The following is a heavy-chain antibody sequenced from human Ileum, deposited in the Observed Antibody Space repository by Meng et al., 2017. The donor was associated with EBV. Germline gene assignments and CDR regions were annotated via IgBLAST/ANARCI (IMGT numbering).Heavy chain of an antibody. J-gene: IGHJ4*02. CDR1: RGSISSSNL. V-gene: IGHV4-4*03. D-gene: IGHD5/OR15-5a*01. Sequence: LQESVPGLVTPPVTLSPPCAVSRGSISSSNLSSWVRQPPGKGLEWIGKIYHSGITIYNPSLKSRVTMSVDKSKNQFSLKLNSMTAAETAVYYCSRDPTGGEDHLRVWGQGTLVTVSS. CDR3: SRDPTGGEDHLRV. CDR2: IYHSGIT.